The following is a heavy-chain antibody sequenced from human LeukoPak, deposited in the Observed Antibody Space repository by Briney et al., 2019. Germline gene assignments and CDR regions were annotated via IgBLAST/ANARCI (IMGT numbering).Heavy chain of an antibody. CDR3: ARPSSGWPFDY. CDR2: ISYYGSNK. D-gene: IGHD6-19*01. Sequence: TGGSLRLSCAASGFSFSSYVMHGVRQAPGKGLEGVAVISYYGSNKYYADSVKGRVILSRDNFKNTLYVQMTRLRAEETAVYYCARPSSGWPFDYWGQGTLVTV. J-gene: IGHJ4*02. CDR1: GFSFSSYV. V-gene: IGHV3-30*19.